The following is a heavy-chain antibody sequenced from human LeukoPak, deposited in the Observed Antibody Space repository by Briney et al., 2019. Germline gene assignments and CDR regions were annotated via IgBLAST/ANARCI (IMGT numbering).Heavy chain of an antibody. Sequence: GESLKISCKGSGYSFSSYWIAWVRQMPGKGLEWMGIIYPGDSDTRYSPSFQGQVTISADKFISTAYLQWSSLRASDTAMYYCARHRGYSYGLSGWFDPWGQGTLVTVSS. CDR2: IYPGDSDT. D-gene: IGHD5-18*01. CDR1: GYSFSSYW. V-gene: IGHV5-51*01. CDR3: ARHRGYSYGLSGWFDP. J-gene: IGHJ5*02.